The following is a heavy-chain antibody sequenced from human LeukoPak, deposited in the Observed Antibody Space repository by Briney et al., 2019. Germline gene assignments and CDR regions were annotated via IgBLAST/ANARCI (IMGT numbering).Heavy chain of an antibody. CDR2: IKQDGSEK. CDR1: GYSFTSYW. Sequence: GESLKISCKGSGYSFTSYWIGWVRQMPGKGLEWVANIKQDGSEKYYVDSVKGRFTISRDNAKNSLYLQMNSLRAEDTAVYYCASDEYSSSFDYWGQGTLVTVSS. D-gene: IGHD6-6*01. J-gene: IGHJ4*02. V-gene: IGHV3-7*04. CDR3: ASDEYSSSFDY.